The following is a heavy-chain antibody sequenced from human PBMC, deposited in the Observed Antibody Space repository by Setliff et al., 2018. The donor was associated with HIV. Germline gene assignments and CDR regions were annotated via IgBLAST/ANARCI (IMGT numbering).Heavy chain of an antibody. D-gene: IGHD3-10*01. CDR3: TTYASGNWHYGS. CDR1: GFTFSNAW. V-gene: IGHV3-15*01. Sequence: GGSLRLSCAASGFTFSNAWMSWVRQAPGKGLEWVGRIKSKTDGGTTDYAAPVKGRFTISRDDSKDTLFLQMNSLKTEDTAVYYCTTYASGNWHYGSWGQGTLVTVSS. CDR2: IKSKTDGGTT. J-gene: IGHJ5*02.